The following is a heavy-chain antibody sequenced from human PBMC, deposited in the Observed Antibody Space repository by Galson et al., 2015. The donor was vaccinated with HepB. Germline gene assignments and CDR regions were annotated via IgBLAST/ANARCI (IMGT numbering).Heavy chain of an antibody. V-gene: IGHV3-23*01. CDR3: AKVFENYDDVWGSFGYYYGLDV. J-gene: IGHJ6*02. CDR2: ISGSGGSS. D-gene: IGHD3-16*01. CDR1: GFTFSNYV. Sequence: SLRLSCAASGFTFSNYVMTWVRQAPGKGLEWVSGISGSGGSSYHADSVKGRFTISRDNSKNTLYLQMNSLRAEETAVYYWAKVFENYDDVWGSFGYYYGLDVWGQETLVTVSS.